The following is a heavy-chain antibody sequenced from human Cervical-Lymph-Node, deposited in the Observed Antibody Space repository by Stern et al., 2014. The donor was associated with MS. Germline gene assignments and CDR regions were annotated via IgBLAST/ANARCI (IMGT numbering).Heavy chain of an antibody. J-gene: IGHJ4*02. D-gene: IGHD1-1*01. V-gene: IGHV1-69*01. CDR3: VYNLAFEV. CDR2: VIPVFGAP. Sequence: QVQLVESGAEVKKPGSSVKVSCKVSGGNFSAYAVNWVRQAPGQGLEWVGGVIPVFGAPTYSRKVRGRLTITADVARSTSDMQLSSLRPDDTAIYYCVYNLAFEVWGQGFLVTVSS. CDR1: GGNFSAYA.